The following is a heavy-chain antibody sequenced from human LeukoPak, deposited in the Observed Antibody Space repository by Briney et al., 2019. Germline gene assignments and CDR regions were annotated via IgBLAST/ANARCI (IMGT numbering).Heavy chain of an antibody. Sequence: GGSLRLSCAASGFTFSSYGMHWVRQAPGKGLEWVAFIRYDGSNKYYADSVKGRFTISRDNAKNTLYLQMNSLTAEDTAVYYCARGAGWYCSAGSCYTGYFDYWGQGNLVTVSS. V-gene: IGHV3-30*02. CDR3: ARGAGWYCSAGSCYTGYFDY. J-gene: IGHJ4*02. CDR1: GFTFSSYG. D-gene: IGHD2-15*01. CDR2: IRYDGSNK.